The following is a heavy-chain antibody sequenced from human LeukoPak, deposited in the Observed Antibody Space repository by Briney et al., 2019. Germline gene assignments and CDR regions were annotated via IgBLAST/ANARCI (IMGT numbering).Heavy chain of an antibody. V-gene: IGHV4-34*01. CDR2: IYHSGST. CDR1: GGSFSGYY. Sequence: SETLSLTCAVYGGSFSGYYWSWIRQPPGKGLEWIGSIYHSGSTYYNPSLKSRVTISVDTSKNQFSLKLSSVTAADTAVYYCARDGGLLTNWFDPWGQGTLVTVSS. J-gene: IGHJ5*02. D-gene: IGHD2/OR15-2a*01. CDR3: ARDGGLLTNWFDP.